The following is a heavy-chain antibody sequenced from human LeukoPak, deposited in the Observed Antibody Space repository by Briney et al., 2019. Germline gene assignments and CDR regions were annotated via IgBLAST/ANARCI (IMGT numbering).Heavy chain of an antibody. J-gene: IGHJ5*02. Sequence: GGSLRLSCAASGFTFTNYAMNWVRQAPGKGLEWVATVSYDGTDTSYADSVKGRFAIFSDNSKNTLYLQMNSLRTEDTAVYYCVRVSGFCTNGVCPSFDPWGQGTLVTVSS. D-gene: IGHD2-8*01. V-gene: IGHV3-30*09. CDR3: VRVSGFCTNGVCPSFDP. CDR2: VSYDGTDT. CDR1: GFTFTNYA.